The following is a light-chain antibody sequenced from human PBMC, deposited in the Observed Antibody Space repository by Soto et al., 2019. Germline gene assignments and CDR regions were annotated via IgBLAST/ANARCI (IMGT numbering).Light chain of an antibody. CDR1: QSVINSY. CDR2: GAS. CDR3: QQYGSSPPT. J-gene: IGKJ1*01. Sequence: EVVFTQSPVTLSLSSGERATLSCRASQSVINSYLAWYQQKPGQGPRLLIYGASSRATGTPDRFSGSGSGTDFTLTINRLEPEDFALYYCQQYGSSPPTFGQGTKVDIK. V-gene: IGKV3-20*01.